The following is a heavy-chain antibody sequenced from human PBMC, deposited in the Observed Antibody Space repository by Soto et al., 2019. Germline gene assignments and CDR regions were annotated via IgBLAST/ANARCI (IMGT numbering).Heavy chain of an antibody. CDR3: ARRWGAAVAY. J-gene: IGHJ4*02. Sequence: QVQLQESGPGLVKPSETLSLTCTVSGGSISSYYWSWIRQPPGKGLEWIGYIYYSGSTNYNPSLQRRVTRSVDTSKNQFSLKLSSVSAAATAVYCCARRWGAAVAYWGQGTLVTVSS. D-gene: IGHD1-26*01. CDR2: IYYSGST. CDR1: GGSISSYY. V-gene: IGHV4-59*08.